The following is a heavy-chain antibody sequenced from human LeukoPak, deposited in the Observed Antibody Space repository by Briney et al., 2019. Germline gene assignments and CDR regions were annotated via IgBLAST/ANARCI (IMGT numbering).Heavy chain of an antibody. CDR1: GFTFSSYA. CDR2: IGSSSSSI. J-gene: IGHJ3*02. Sequence: GGSLRLSCAASGFTFSSYAMHWVRQAPGKGLEWVSSIGSSSSSIYSADSLKGRFTISRDNAKNSLYLQMNSLRAEDTAVYYCARDGNIYYAHGFDIWGQGTMVTVSS. D-gene: IGHD3-10*01. CDR3: ARDGNIYYAHGFDI. V-gene: IGHV3-21*01.